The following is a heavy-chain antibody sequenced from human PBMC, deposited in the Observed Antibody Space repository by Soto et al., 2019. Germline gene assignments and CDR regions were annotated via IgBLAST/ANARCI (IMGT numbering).Heavy chain of an antibody. Sequence: PSETLSPTCTVSGGLINNYYWHWIRQPPGKGLEWIGYIYYSGSTNYNPSLKSRITISIDTSKNQFSLKLNSVTAADAAVYDCERMYRFEYWGQGTLVSVSS. CDR2: IYYSGST. D-gene: IGHD1-1*01. V-gene: IGHV4-59*01. CDR3: ERMYRFEY. CDR1: GGLINNYY. J-gene: IGHJ4*02.